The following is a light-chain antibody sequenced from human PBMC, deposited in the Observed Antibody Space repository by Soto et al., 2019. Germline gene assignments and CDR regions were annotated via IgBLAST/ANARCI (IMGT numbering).Light chain of an antibody. CDR3: QHYNNGPRT. V-gene: IGKV3-15*01. CDR2: GAS. Sequence: EIVMTQSPATLSVSPGERATLPCRASQSVSRNLAWYQQKPGQAPRLLIYGASTRATGIPARFSGSGSGTEFTLTISSLQSEDFAVYYCQHYNNGPRTFGQGTKVEIK. CDR1: QSVSRN. J-gene: IGKJ1*01.